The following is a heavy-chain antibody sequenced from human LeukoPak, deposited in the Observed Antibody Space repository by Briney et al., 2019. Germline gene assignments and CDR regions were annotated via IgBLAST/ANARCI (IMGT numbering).Heavy chain of an antibody. J-gene: IGHJ1*01. CDR2: IKQDGSEK. V-gene: IGHV3-7*01. CDR3: ARAEPGPYCGGDCFLQH. Sequence: GGSLRLSCAASRFTFTSYWLTWVRQAPGKRLEWVATIKQDGSEKYYVDSVKGRFTISRDNAKKSLYLQMNSLRVEDTAVYYCARAEPGPYCGGDCFLQHWGQGTLVTVSS. D-gene: IGHD2-21*02. CDR1: RFTFTSYW.